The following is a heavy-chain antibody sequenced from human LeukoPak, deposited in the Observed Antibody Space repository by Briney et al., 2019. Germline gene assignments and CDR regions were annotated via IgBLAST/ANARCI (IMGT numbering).Heavy chain of an antibody. CDR3: ARERGSGYRLLY. CDR2: INPNSGDT. CDR1: GYTFTSYG. J-gene: IGHJ4*02. Sequence: ASVKVSCKASGYTFTSYGISWVRQAPGQGLEWMGWINPNSGDTNYAQKFRGRATMTRDTSISTAYMELSRLTSDDTAVYYCARERGSGYRLLYWGQGTLVTVSS. V-gene: IGHV1-2*02. D-gene: IGHD5-12*01.